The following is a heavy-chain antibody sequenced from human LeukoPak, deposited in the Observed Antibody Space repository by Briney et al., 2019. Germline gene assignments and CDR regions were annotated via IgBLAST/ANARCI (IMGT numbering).Heavy chain of an antibody. Sequence: GRSLRLSCAASGFTFSSYAMHWVRQAPGKGLEWVAVISYDGSNKYYADSVKGRFTISRDNSKNTLYLQMNSLRAEDTAAYYCARALPRIAVAGTYFDYWGQGTLVTVSS. J-gene: IGHJ4*02. D-gene: IGHD6-19*01. CDR1: GFTFSSYA. CDR3: ARALPRIAVAGTYFDY. V-gene: IGHV3-30-3*01. CDR2: ISYDGSNK.